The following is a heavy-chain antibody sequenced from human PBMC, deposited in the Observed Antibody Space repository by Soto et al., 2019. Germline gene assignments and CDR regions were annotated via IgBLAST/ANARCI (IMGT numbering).Heavy chain of an antibody. CDR3: AREGSRSGRPRPHTYIDY. D-gene: IGHD6-13*01. Sequence: ASVKVSCKTSGDTFTNSAFIWVRQAPGQGLEWMGWISAYNGNTDYEQKFQGRVTMTTDTSTSTAHMELRSLRSDDTAVYYCAREGSRSGRPRPHTYIDYWGQGTLVTVSS. V-gene: IGHV1-18*01. J-gene: IGHJ4*02. CDR1: GDTFTNSA. CDR2: ISAYNGNT.